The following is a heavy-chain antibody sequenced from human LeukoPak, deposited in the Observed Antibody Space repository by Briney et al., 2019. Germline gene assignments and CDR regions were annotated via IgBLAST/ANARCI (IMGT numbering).Heavy chain of an antibody. J-gene: IGHJ6*03. V-gene: IGHV3-7*01. CDR3: TRVFYYGSRYYYMDV. CDR1: GFTFTNNW. CDR2: IKQDGSQK. Sequence: GSLRLSCVASGFTFTNNWMTWVRQPPGKGLEWVANIKQDGSQKYYVDSLKGRFTISRDNAKNSLYLQMNNLRAEDTAIYYCTRVFYYGSRYYYMDVWGKGTTVTISS. D-gene: IGHD3-10*01.